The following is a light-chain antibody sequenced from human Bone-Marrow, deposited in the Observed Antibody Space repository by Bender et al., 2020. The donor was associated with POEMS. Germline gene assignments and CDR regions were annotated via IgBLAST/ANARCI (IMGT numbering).Light chain of an antibody. CDR1: SSDIGGYNY. CDR2: DVS. Sequence: QSALTQPASVSGSPGQSITISCSGTSSDIGGYNYVSWYQQHPGPSPKLMIYDVSNRPSGVFNRFSGSKSGNTAYLTIFGLQAEDEADYYCSSYTSTNTLVFGGGTKLTVL. V-gene: IGLV2-14*01. J-gene: IGLJ2*01. CDR3: SSYTSTNTLV.